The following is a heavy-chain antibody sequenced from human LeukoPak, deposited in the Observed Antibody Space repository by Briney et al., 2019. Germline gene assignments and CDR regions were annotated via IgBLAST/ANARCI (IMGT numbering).Heavy chain of an antibody. CDR1: GYSFATYW. J-gene: IGHJ5*02. CDR3: ARLSDYGFNWFDP. D-gene: IGHD3-3*01. V-gene: IGHV5-51*01. CDR2: IYPPDSDA. Sequence: GESLKISCQGSGYSFATYWIGWVRQMPGKGLEWMGIIYPPDSDAKYSPSFQGLVTISADKSINTAYLQWKSLKASDTAMYYCARLSDYGFNWFDPLGPGNPGHRLL.